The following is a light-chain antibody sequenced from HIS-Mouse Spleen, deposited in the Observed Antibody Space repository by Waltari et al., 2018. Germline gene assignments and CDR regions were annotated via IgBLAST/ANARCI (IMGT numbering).Light chain of an antibody. CDR1: SLRHYC. Sequence: SSELTQDPAVSVALGQTVRTTCQGASLRHYCASWYQQKPGQAPVLVIYGKNNRPSGIPDRFSGSSSGNTAALTITGAQAEDEADYYCNSRDSSGNHVVFGGGTKLTVL. J-gene: IGLJ2*01. CDR2: GKN. CDR3: NSRDSSGNHVV. V-gene: IGLV3-19*01.